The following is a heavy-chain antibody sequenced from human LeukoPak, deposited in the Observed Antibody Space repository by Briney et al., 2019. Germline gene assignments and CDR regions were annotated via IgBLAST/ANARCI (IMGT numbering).Heavy chain of an antibody. CDR3: ARHPRDDYGGFGLDS. CDR1: GGSIISSTYY. D-gene: IGHD4-23*01. J-gene: IGHJ4*02. V-gene: IGHV4-39*01. CDR2: IHYTGTI. Sequence: SETLSLTCTVSGGSIISSTYYWGWIRQPPGKGLEWIGTIHYTGTIYNNPSLKSRVTISVDTSRNHFSLSLNSVTAADTATYYCARHPRDDYGGFGLDSWGQGILVSVYS.